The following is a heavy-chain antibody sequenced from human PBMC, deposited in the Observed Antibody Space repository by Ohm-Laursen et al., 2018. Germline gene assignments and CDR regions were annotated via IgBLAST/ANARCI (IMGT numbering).Heavy chain of an antibody. V-gene: IGHV3-15*01. D-gene: IGHD2-15*01. CDR1: GFTFSNAW. CDR2: IKSKTDGEPT. Sequence: LRLSCAASGFTFSNAWMIWVRQAPGKGLEWVGRIKSKTDGEPTDYRAPVKGRFTISRDDSKNTLYLQMNSLKTEDTAVYYCSTDRKGYCSGGSCLNYWGQGTLVTVSS. CDR3: STDRKGYCSGGSCLNY. J-gene: IGHJ4*02.